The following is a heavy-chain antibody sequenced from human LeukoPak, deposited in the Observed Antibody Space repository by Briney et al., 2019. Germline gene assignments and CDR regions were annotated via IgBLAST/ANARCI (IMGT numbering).Heavy chain of an antibody. V-gene: IGHV1-18*04. CDR2: ISTYNGNT. CDR3: ARGKYSSSWYLDY. J-gene: IGHJ4*02. D-gene: IGHD6-13*01. Sequence: ASVKVSCKASGYTFTNYHISWVRQAPGQGLEWMGWISTYNGNTNYAQNLQGRVTMTTDTSTSTAYMELRSLRSEDTAVYYCARGKYSSSWYLDYWGQGTLVTVSS. CDR1: GYTFTNYH.